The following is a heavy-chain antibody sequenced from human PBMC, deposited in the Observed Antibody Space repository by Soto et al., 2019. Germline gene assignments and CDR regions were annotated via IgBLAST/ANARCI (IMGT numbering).Heavy chain of an antibody. CDR2: ISFDGDKT. D-gene: IGHD5-12*01. CDR3: AREDDYNYRYFNYGLDV. CDR1: GFTFKNYA. J-gene: IGHJ6*02. Sequence: PGGSLRLSCAASGFTFKNYAFHWVRQAPGKGLEWVAVISFDGDKTYYTESVKGRFTISRDSFKNTLSLQMNNLRIEDAGVYFCAREDDYNYRYFNYGLDVWGQGTTVTVSS. V-gene: IGHV3-30*03.